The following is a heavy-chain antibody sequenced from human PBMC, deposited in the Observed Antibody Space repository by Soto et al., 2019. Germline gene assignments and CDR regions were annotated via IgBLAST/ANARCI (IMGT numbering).Heavy chain of an antibody. CDR1: GFTFRSYA. D-gene: IGHD3-10*01. Sequence: GSLRLSCAVSGFTFRSYAMSWVRQVPGKGLEWVSGISGSGGSTYYADSVKGRFTMSRDNSKNTLYLQMNSLRAEDTAVYYCAKRLLFGEFADFWGQGTMVTVSS. V-gene: IGHV3-23*01. CDR3: AKRLLFGEFADF. CDR2: ISGSGGST. J-gene: IGHJ3*01.